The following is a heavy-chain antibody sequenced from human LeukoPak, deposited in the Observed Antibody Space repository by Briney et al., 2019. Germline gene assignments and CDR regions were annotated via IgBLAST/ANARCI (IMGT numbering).Heavy chain of an antibody. D-gene: IGHD3-22*01. CDR3: TTDDKMTPFDY. Sequence: GSLRLSCAASGFSFSDAWMSWVRQAPGEGLEWVGRIKAKTYGGTTDYAAPVKGRFTISRDDSKTTLYLQLNSLKTEDTAVYYCTTDDKMTPFDYWGQGTLVTVSS. CDR1: GFSFSDAW. J-gene: IGHJ4*02. CDR2: IKAKTYGGTT. V-gene: IGHV3-15*01.